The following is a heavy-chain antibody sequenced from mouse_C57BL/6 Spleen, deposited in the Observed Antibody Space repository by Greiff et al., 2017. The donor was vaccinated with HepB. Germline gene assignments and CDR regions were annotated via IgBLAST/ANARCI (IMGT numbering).Heavy chain of an antibody. CDR3: TADTTVVANWYFDV. V-gene: IGHV6-3*01. Sequence: DVKLVESGGGLVQPGGSMKLSCVASGFTFSNYWMNWVRQSPEKGLEWVAQIRLKSDNYATHYAESVKGRFTISRDDSKSSVYLQMNNLRAEDTGIYYCTADTTVVANWYFDVWGTGTTVTVSS. D-gene: IGHD1-1*01. J-gene: IGHJ1*03. CDR2: IRLKSDNYAT. CDR1: GFTFSNYW.